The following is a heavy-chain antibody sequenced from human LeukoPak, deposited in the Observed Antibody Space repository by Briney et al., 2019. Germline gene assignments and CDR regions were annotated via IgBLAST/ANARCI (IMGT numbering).Heavy chain of an antibody. D-gene: IGHD1-26*01. CDR3: TTDPSSIVGAITFDY. V-gene: IGHV3-15*01. J-gene: IGHJ4*02. CDR1: GFTFSNAW. CDR2: IKSKTDGGTT. Sequence: GGSLRLSCAAFGFTFSNAWMSWVRQAPGKGLEWVGRIKSKTDGGTTDYAAPVKGRFTISRDDSKNTLYLQMNSLKTEDTAVYYCTTDPSSIVGAITFDYWGQGTLVTVSS.